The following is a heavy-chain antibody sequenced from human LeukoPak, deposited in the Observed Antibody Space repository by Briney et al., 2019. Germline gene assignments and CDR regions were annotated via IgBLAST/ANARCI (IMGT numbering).Heavy chain of an antibody. CDR1: GGSISSYY. J-gene: IGHJ4*02. CDR2: IYYSGST. CDR3: ARGNPMVYAMIDY. Sequence: PSETLSLTCTVSGGSISSYYWSWIRQPPGKGLEWIGYIYYSGSTNYNPSLKSRVTISVDTSKNQFPLKLSSVTAADTAVYYCARGNPMVYAMIDYWGQGTLVTVSS. D-gene: IGHD2-8*01. V-gene: IGHV4-59*01.